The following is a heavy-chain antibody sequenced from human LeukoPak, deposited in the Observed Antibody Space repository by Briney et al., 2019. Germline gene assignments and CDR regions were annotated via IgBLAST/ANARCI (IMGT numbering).Heavy chain of an antibody. D-gene: IGHD2-2*01. J-gene: IGHJ4*02. CDR1: GFTLSSYS. CDR3: ARFSGYCSSTSCTPGD. CDR2: ISSSSSYI. V-gene: IGHV3-21*01. Sequence: GGSLRLSCAASGFTLSSYSMNLVRQAPGKGLEWGSSISSSSSYIYYADSVKGRFTISRDNAKNSLYLQMNSLRAEDTAVYYCARFSGYCSSTSCTPGDWGQGTLGTVSS.